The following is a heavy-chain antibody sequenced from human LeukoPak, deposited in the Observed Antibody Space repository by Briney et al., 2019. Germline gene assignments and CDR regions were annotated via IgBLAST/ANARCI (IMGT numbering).Heavy chain of an antibody. Sequence: GGSLRLSCAASGLIVSSNYMSWVRQAPGQGLEWVSAISGSGGSTYYADSVKGRFTISRDNSKNTLYLQMNSLRAEDTAVYYCAKAAAIAAVGDYYYMDVWGKGTTVTVSS. CDR3: AKAAAIAAVGDYYYMDV. D-gene: IGHD6-13*01. CDR1: GLIVSSNY. V-gene: IGHV3-23*01. J-gene: IGHJ6*03. CDR2: ISGSGGST.